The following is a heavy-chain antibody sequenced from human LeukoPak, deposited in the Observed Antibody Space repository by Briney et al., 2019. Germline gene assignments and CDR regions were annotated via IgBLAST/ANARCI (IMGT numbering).Heavy chain of an antibody. D-gene: IGHD2-8*01. CDR1: GFTFSSYS. Sequence: PGGSLRLSCAASGFTFSSYSMNWVRQTPGKGLEWVSSISSSSSYIFYADSVKGRFTMSRDNAKKSLFLQMNSLRAEDTAVYYCAKDRCSNGIGCYYYYMDVWGKGTTVTISS. J-gene: IGHJ6*03. CDR3: AKDRCSNGIGCYYYYMDV. CDR2: ISSSSSYI. V-gene: IGHV3-21*01.